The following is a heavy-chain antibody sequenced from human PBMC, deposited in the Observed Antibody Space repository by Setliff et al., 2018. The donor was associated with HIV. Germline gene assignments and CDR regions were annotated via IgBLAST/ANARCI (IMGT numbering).Heavy chain of an antibody. Sequence: GGSLRLSCTASGFSIGRYGMHWVRQAPGKGLEWVALIWYDGSNRYYADSVKGRFTISRDNPGNTLSLQMNRLRAEDTATYYCAKDYASIMIGFYGVDGWGRGTTVTVSS. CDR2: IWYDGSNR. CDR3: AKDYASIMIGFYGVDG. D-gene: IGHD3-16*01. J-gene: IGHJ6*02. CDR1: GFSIGRYG. V-gene: IGHV3-33*06.